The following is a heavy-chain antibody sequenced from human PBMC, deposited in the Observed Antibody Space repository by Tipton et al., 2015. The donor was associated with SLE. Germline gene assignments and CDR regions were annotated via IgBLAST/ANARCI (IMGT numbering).Heavy chain of an antibody. Sequence: QLVQSGAEVKKPGASVKVSCKASGYTFTSYDINWVRQATGQGLEWMGWMNPNSGNTGYAQKFQGRVTMTRNTSISTAYMELSSLRSEDTAVYYCAKDRFYDSGGYFFFDYWGPGTQVTVSS. V-gene: IGHV1-8*01. CDR3: AKDRFYDSGGYFFFDY. D-gene: IGHD3-22*01. CDR1: GYTFTSYD. J-gene: IGHJ4*02. CDR2: MNPNSGNT.